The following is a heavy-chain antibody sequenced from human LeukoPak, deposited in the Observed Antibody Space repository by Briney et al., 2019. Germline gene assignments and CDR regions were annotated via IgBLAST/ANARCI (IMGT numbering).Heavy chain of an antibody. CDR2: IYYSGST. V-gene: IGHV4-31*03. J-gene: IGHJ4*02. CDR3: ARGCFRGFDS. Sequence: SETLSLTCTVSGGSISSGGYYWSWIRQHPGKGLEWIGYIYYSGSTYYNPSLKSRVTISVDTSKNQFSLKLSSVTAADTAGYYCARGCFRGFDSWGQGTLVTVSS. D-gene: IGHD3-10*01. CDR1: GGSISSGGYY.